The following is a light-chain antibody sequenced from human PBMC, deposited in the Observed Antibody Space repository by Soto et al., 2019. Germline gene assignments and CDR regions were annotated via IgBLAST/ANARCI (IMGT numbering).Light chain of an antibody. Sequence: EIVLTQSPGTLSLSPGERATLSCRASQSVSSSYLAWYQQKPGQAPRLLIYGASTRATGIPDRFSGSGSGTDFTHTISRLEPEDFAVYYCQLYDNSLYTFGQGTNLDIK. CDR3: QLYDNSLYT. J-gene: IGKJ2*01. CDR2: GAS. V-gene: IGKV3-20*01. CDR1: QSVSSSY.